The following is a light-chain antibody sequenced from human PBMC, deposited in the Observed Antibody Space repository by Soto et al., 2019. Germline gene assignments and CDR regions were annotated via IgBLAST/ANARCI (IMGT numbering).Light chain of an antibody. CDR3: QEYYSPPFT. CDR2: AAS. CDR1: QGISSS. Sequence: DIQMPQSPSSLSASVGDRVTITCRASQGISSSLAWYQHKPGKVPELLIYAASTLHSGVPSRFSGSGSGTDFTLTISILQPEDVANYYCQEYYSPPFTFGTGTKVNFK. J-gene: IGKJ3*01. V-gene: IGKV1-27*01.